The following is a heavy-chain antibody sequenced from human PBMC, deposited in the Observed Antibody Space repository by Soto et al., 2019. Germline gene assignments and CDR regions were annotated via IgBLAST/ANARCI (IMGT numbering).Heavy chain of an antibody. CDR2: FYYSRTT. CDR1: GVSISSADFF. D-gene: IGHD3-10*01. V-gene: IGHV4-30-4*01. J-gene: IGHJ4*02. Sequence: SETLSLTCTASGVSISSADFFWTWLREPPGKGLEWLGYFYYSRTTYYNPSLMGRLIISIDTSRNQFSLSLNSVTAADTAVYFCAREPDLPMASNDFWGQGAQVTVSS. CDR3: AREPDLPMASNDF.